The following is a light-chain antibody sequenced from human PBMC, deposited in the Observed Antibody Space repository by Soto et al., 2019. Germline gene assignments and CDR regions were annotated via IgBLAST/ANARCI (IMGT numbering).Light chain of an antibody. CDR3: SSFTASTTRVV. V-gene: IGLV2-14*01. CDR1: GSDIGGYKY. Sequence: QSALTQPASVSGSPGQSITISCTGTGSDIGGYKYVSWYQQNPGKAPKLLIYDVSNRPSGVSNRFSGSKSDNTASLTISGLQAEDDATYYCSSFTASTTRVVFGGGTKLTVL. CDR2: DVS. J-gene: IGLJ2*01.